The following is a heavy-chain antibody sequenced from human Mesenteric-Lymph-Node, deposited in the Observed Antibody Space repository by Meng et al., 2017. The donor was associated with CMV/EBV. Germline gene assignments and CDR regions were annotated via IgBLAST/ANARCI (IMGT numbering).Heavy chain of an antibody. CDR3: ARDLRGYSYANYYHYYGMDV. J-gene: IGHJ6*02. V-gene: IGHV3-21*01. Sequence: ETLSLTCAASGFTFSSYSMNWVRQAPGKGLEWVSSISSSSSYIYYADSVKGRFTISRDNAKNSLYLQMNSLRAEDTAVYYCARDLRGYSYANYYHYYGMDVWGQGTTVTVSS. CDR1: GFTFSSYS. CDR2: ISSSSSYI. D-gene: IGHD5-18*01.